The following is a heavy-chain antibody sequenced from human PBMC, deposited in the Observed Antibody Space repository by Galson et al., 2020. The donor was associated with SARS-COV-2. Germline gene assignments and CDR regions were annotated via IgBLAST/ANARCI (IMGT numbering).Heavy chain of an antibody. Sequence: ETSETLSLTCTVSGGSISSSSYYWGWIRQPPGKGLEWIGSIYYSGSTYYNPSLKSRVTISVDTSKNQFSLKLSSVTAADTAVYYCARVTLGFGSGGSCPEFDWVDPWGQGTLGTVSS. D-gene: IGHD2-15*01. CDR1: GGSISSSSYY. CDR3: ARVTLGFGSGGSCPEFDWVDP. V-gene: IGHV4-39*01. CDR2: IYYSGST. J-gene: IGHJ5*02.